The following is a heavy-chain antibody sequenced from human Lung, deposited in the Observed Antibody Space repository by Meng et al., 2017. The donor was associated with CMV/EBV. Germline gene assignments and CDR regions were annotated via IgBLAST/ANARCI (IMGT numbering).Heavy chain of an antibody. V-gene: IGHV3-23*01. CDR3: AKNYYDFWSGYFPPTNAMDA. CDR1: GFSFSSYA. D-gene: IGHD3-3*01. J-gene: IGHJ6*02. Sequence: GEXXTISCAASGFSFSSYAMTWVRQAPGTGLEWVSSISGVDGSTYYTDSGKGRFTISRDNSKNTLYLQINSLRAEDTAVYYCAKNYYDFWSGYFPPTNAMDAXGQGXTVTVSS. CDR2: ISGVDGST.